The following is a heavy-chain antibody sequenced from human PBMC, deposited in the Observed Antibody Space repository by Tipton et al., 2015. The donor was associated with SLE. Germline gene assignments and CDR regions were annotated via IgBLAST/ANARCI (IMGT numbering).Heavy chain of an antibody. CDR1: GFTFSSYW. Sequence: SLRLSCAASGFTFSSYWMSWVRQAPGKGLEWVANIKQDGSEKYYVDSVKGRFTISRDNSKNTLYLQMNSLRAEDTAVYYCARDVTGSEGWFDPWGQGTLVTVSS. D-gene: IGHD1-26*01. CDR2: IKQDGSEK. J-gene: IGHJ5*02. CDR3: ARDVTGSEGWFDP. V-gene: IGHV3-7*01.